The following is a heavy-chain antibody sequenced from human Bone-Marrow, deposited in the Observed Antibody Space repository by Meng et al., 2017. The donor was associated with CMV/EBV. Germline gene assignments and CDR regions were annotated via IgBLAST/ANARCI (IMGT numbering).Heavy chain of an antibody. Sequence: CALSNAWMSWVRQAPGKGLEWVGRIKRKTDGRTTDCATPVKGRFNISRNDSKNTLYLQMNSLKTEDTAVYYCTTEDDFWSEYGMDVWGQGTTVTVSS. D-gene: IGHD3-3*01. V-gene: IGHV3-15*01. CDR2: IKRKTDGRTT. J-gene: IGHJ6*02. CDR3: TTEDDFWSEYGMDV. CDR1: CALSNAW.